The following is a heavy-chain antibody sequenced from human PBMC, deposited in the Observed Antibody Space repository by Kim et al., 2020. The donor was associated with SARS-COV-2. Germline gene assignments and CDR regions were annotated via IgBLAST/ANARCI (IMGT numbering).Heavy chain of an antibody. J-gene: IGHJ6*03. V-gene: IGHV2-70*13. D-gene: IGHD2-8*01. CDR3: ARTINGYYYMDV. Sequence: KYYNTTLKTRLTISEDTSKSQVVLTMTKMDPADTATYYCARTINGYYYMDVWGEGTTVTVSS. CDR2: K.